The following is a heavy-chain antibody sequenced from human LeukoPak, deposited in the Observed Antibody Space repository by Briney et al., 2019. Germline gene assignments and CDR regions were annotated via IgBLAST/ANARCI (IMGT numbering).Heavy chain of an antibody. CDR1: GSTFSGYA. Sequence: PGRSLRLSCVASGSTFSGYAMYWVRQAPGKGLEWVAVISYDGTNKYYADSVRGRFTISRDNSKNTLYLEMNSLRGEDTAVYFCASRSGSYPYWGRGTLVTVSS. CDR2: ISYDGTNK. V-gene: IGHV3-30-3*01. CDR3: ASRSGSYPY. J-gene: IGHJ4*02. D-gene: IGHD1-26*01.